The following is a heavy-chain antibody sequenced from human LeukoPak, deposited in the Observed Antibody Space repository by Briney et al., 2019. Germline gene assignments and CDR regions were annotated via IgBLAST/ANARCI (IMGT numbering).Heavy chain of an antibody. Sequence: GESLKISCKGSGYSFTSYWITWVRQMSEKGLEWMGRIGPSDSYTNYSPSFQGHVTISADKSISTAYLQWSSLKASDTAMYYCARQVDIAVAGYDYWGQGTLITVSS. CDR2: IGPSDSYT. V-gene: IGHV5-10-1*01. J-gene: IGHJ4*02. CDR1: GYSFTSYW. D-gene: IGHD6-13*01. CDR3: ARQVDIAVAGYDY.